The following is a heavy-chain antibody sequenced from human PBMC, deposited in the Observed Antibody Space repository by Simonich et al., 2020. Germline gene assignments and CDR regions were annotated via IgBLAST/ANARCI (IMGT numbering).Heavy chain of an antibody. D-gene: IGHD3-3*01. Sequence: EVQLVESGGGMVKPGGSRSLSCEASGFSFSSYSMNCVRQATREWVEGVSSIRSSSSYIYYADSVKGRFTISRDNAKNSLYLQMNSLRAEDTAVYYCARKRFLEWFFDYWGQGTLVTVSS. CDR1: GFSFSSYS. V-gene: IGHV3-21*01. J-gene: IGHJ4*02. CDR3: ARKRFLEWFFDY. CDR2: IRSSSSYI.